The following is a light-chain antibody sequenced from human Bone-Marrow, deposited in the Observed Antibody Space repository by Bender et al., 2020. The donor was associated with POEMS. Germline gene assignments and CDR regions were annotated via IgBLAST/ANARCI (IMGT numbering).Light chain of an antibody. CDR2: EVS. V-gene: IGLV2-8*01. J-gene: IGLJ3*02. Sequence: QSALTQPASVSGSPGQSVTISCTGTSSDVGGYHYVSWYQQHPGKAPKLLIYEVSERPSGVPDRFSGSKSGNTASLTVSGLQAEDEADYYCCSYAGSYTWLFGGGTKLTVL. CDR3: CSYAGSYTWL. CDR1: SSDVGGYHY.